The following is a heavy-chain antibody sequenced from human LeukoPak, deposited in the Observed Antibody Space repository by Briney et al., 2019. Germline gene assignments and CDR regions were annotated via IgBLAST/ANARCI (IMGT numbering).Heavy chain of an antibody. CDR3: ARDRAYYYDSSGYWYFDL. CDR2: IYYSGST. Sequence: SETLSLTCTVSGXSISSSSYYWGWIRQPPGKGLEWIGSIYYSGSTYYNPSLKSRVTISVDTSKNQFSLKLSSVTAADTAVYYCARDRAYYYDSSGYWYFDLWGRGTLVTVSS. J-gene: IGHJ2*01. CDR1: GXSISSSSYY. V-gene: IGHV4-39*07. D-gene: IGHD3-22*01.